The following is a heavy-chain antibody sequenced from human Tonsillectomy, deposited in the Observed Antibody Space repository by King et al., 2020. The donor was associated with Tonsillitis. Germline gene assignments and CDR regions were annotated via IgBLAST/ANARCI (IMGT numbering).Heavy chain of an antibody. Sequence: VQLVESGGGVVQPGGSLRLSCAASGFTFSSYGMHWVRQAPGKGLEWVAFIRYDGTNKYYADSVKGRFTISRDNSKNTLYLQMNSLRAEDTAVYYCAKGDGFGQLSPASWGGNWFDPWGQGTLVTVSS. CDR3: AKGDGFGQLSPASWGGNWFDP. V-gene: IGHV3-30*02. CDR1: GFTFSSYG. J-gene: IGHJ5*02. D-gene: IGHD3-10*01. CDR2: IRYDGTNK.